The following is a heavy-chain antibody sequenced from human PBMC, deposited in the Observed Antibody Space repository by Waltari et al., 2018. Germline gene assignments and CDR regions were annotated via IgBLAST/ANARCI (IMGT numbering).Heavy chain of an antibody. D-gene: IGHD3-22*01. V-gene: IGHV2-5*01. CDR3: AHSLYFDGSGSYYPTYYYHYYMDV. CDR2: IYWNDDK. J-gene: IGHJ6*03. CDR1: GFSLSTSAVG. Sequence: QITLKESGPTLVKPTQTLTLTCSFSGFSLSTSAVGVGWIRQPPGKALEWLAHIYWNDDKRYSPSLTNRLTITKDTSKNQVVITRATMDPADTATYYCAHSLYFDGSGSYYPTYYYHYYMDVWGKGTTVTVSS.